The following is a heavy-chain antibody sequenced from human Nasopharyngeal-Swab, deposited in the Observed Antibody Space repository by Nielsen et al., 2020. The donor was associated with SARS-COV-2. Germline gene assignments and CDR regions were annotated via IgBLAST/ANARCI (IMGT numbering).Heavy chain of an antibody. CDR3: ARGGWYYGSGSSY. J-gene: IGHJ4*02. CDR2: INHSGST. CDR1: GGSFSGYY. V-gene: IGHV4-34*01. D-gene: IGHD3-10*01. Sequence: GSLRLSCAVYGGSFSGYYWSWIRQPPGKGLEWIGEINHSGSTNYSPSLKSRVTISVDTSKNQFSLKLSSVTAADTAVHYCARGGWYYGSGSSYWGQGTLVTVSS.